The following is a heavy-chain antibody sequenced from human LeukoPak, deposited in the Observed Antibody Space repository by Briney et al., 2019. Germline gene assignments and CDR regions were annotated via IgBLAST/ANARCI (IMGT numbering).Heavy chain of an antibody. V-gene: IGHV4-59*08. CDR3: ARVGCGGDCYSDYYYYYMDV. CDR2: TYYSGST. CDR1: GGSISSYY. J-gene: IGHJ6*03. Sequence: SETLSLTCTVSGGSISSYYWSWIRQPPGKGLEWIGYTYYSGSTNYNPSLKSRVTISVDTSKNQFSLKLSSVTAADTAVYYCARVGCGGDCYSDYYYYYMDVWGKGTTVTVSS. D-gene: IGHD2-21*01.